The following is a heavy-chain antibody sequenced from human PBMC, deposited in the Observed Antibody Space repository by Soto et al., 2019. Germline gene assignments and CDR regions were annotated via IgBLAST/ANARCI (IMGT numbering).Heavy chain of an antibody. V-gene: IGHV3-48*01. Sequence: EVQLVESGGGLVQPGGSLRLSCAASGFTFSSYSMNWVRQAPGKGLEWVSYISSSSSTIYYADSVKGRYTISRDNAKNSLYLQMSSLRADDTAVYYSAREGGGLMWFDPWGQGTMGTVAS. CDR3: AREGGGLMWFDP. CDR2: ISSSSSTI. CDR1: GFTFSSYS. J-gene: IGHJ5*02. D-gene: IGHD5-12*01.